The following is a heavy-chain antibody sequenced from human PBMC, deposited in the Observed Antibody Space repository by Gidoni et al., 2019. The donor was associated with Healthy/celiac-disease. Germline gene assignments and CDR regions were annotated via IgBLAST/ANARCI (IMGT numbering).Heavy chain of an antibody. V-gene: IGHV1-18*01. J-gene: IGHJ5*02. CDR2: ISAYNGNT. CDR3: ARLQKGGSYDFWSGYSSWFDP. CDR1: GYTFTSYG. D-gene: IGHD3-3*01. Sequence: QVQLVQSGAEVKKPGASVKVSCKASGYTFTSYGISWVRQAPGQGLEWMGWISAYNGNTNYAQKLQGRVTMTTDTSTSTAYMELRSLRSDDTAVYYCARLQKGGSYDFWSGYSSWFDPWGQGTLVTVSS.